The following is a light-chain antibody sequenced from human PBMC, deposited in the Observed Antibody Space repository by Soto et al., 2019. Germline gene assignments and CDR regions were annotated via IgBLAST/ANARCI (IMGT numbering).Light chain of an antibody. CDR3: QKYNSAPRIT. V-gene: IGKV1-27*01. CDR1: QGISNY. Sequence: DIQMTQSPSSLSASVGDRVTITCRASQGISNYLAWYQQKPGKVPKLLIYAASTLQSGDPSRFSGSGSGTDFTLTISSLQPEDVATYYCQKYNSAPRITFGPGTKVDIK. J-gene: IGKJ3*01. CDR2: AAS.